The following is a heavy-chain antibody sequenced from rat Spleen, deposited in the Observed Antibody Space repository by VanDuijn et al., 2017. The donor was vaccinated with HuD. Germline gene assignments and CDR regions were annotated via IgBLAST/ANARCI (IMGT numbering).Heavy chain of an antibody. CDR3: SRTRHDTGIPEY. CDR1: GFTFSDYY. Sequence: EVQLVESGGGLVQPGRSLKLSCAASGFTFSDYYMAWIRQAPGKGLEWIASITNTGGATYYPDSVKGRFTISGDTAENTQFLQMDSLRSEDTATYYCSRTRHDTGIPEYWGHGVLVTVSS. V-gene: IGHV5S13*01. CDR2: ITNTGGAT. D-gene: IGHD1-4*01. J-gene: IGHJ2*01.